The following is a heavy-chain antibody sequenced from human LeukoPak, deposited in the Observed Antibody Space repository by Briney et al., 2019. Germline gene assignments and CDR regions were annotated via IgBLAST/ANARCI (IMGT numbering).Heavy chain of an antibody. D-gene: IGHD3-10*01. CDR3: ARAAYYHGSD. V-gene: IGHV1-2*02. CDR2: INPNSGGT. J-gene: IGHJ4*02. CDR1: GYTFSGYY. Sequence: ASVKVSCKASGYTFSGYYVHWVRQAPGQGLEWMGWINPNSGGTNYAQKFQGRVTMTRDTSISTAYMELSRLRSDDTAVYYCARAAYYHGSDWGQGTLVTVSS.